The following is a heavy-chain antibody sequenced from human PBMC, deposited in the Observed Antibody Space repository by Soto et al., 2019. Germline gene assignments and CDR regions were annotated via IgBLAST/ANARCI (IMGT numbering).Heavy chain of an antibody. J-gene: IGHJ4*02. Sequence: PGGSLRLSCAGSGFTFSSYGIHWVRQAPGKGLEWVALISYDGGNEKYTESVKDRFTISRDDSHNVAYLQMRSLRTEDTAMYYCAKDRYSGTYPTDFDYWGQGSLVTVSS. CDR2: ISYDGGNE. CDR3: AKDRYSGTYPTDFDY. D-gene: IGHD1-26*01. V-gene: IGHV3-30*18. CDR1: GFTFSSYG.